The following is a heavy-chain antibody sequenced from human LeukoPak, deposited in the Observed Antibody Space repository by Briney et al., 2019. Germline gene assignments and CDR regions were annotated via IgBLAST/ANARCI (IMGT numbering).Heavy chain of an antibody. J-gene: IGHJ5*02. D-gene: IGHD3-10*01. V-gene: IGHV4-30-4*07. Sequence: PSETLSLTCAVSGGSISSGGYSWSWIRQPPGKGLEWIGYIYYSGSTYYNPSLKSRVTISVDTSKNQFSLKLSSVTAADTAVYYCAREVPLTMIRRWFDPWGQGTLVTVSS. CDR1: GGSISSGGYS. CDR2: IYYSGST. CDR3: AREVPLTMIRRWFDP.